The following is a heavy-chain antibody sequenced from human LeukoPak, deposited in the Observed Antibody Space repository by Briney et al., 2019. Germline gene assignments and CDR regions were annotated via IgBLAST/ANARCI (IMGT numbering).Heavy chain of an antibody. CDR2: IWYDGSNK. J-gene: IGHJ4*02. CDR3: AKPFHDFWSGPDY. Sequence: PGRSLRLSCAASGFTFSSYGMHWVRQAPGKGLEWVAIIWYDGSNKYYADSVKGRFTISRDNSKNTLYLQMNSLRAEDTAVYYCAKPFHDFWSGPDYWGQGTLVTVSS. D-gene: IGHD3-3*01. V-gene: IGHV3-33*06. CDR1: GFTFSSYG.